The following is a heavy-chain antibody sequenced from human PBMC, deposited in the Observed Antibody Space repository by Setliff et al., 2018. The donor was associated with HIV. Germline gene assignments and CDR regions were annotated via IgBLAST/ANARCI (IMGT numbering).Heavy chain of an antibody. CDR2: IYYTGRT. V-gene: IGHV4-59*01. J-gene: IGHJ6*03. CDR1: GGSIDNYY. CDR3: AREFSERSPNPDHYYDYMDV. D-gene: IGHD6-19*01. Sequence: SETLSLTCSVSGGSIDNYYWSWIRQSPGKGLEWIGHIYYTGRTNYNPSLQSRVNMSVDTSKNQFSLKLSSVTAADTAVYYCAREFSERSPNPDHYYDYMDVWGKGTTVTVSS.